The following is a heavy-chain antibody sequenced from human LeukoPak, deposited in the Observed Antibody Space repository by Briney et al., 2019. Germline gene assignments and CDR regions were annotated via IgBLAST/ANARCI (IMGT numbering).Heavy chain of an antibody. Sequence: GGSLRLSCAASGFTFSSYAMHWVRQAPGKGLEWVAVISYDGSNKYYADSVKGRFTIPRDNSKNTLYLQMNSLRAEDTAVYYCARELAIAAAGTVFDYWGQGTLVTVSS. CDR2: ISYDGSNK. CDR3: ARELAIAAAGTVFDY. D-gene: IGHD6-13*01. CDR1: GFTFSSYA. J-gene: IGHJ4*02. V-gene: IGHV3-30-3*01.